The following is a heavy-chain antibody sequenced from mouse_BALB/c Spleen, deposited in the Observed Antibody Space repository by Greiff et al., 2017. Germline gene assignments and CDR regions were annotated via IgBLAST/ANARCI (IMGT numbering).Heavy chain of an antibody. V-gene: IGHV5-12-2*01. CDR3: ARQGGAYYGYDAWFAY. Sequence: EVKLVESGGGLVQPGGSLKLSCAASGFTFSSYTMSWVRQTPEKRLEWVAYISNGGGSTYYPDTVKGRFTISRDNAKNTLYLQMSSLKSEDTAMHYCARQGGAYYGYDAWFAYWGQGTLVTVSA. D-gene: IGHD2-9*01. CDR2: ISNGGGST. CDR1: GFTFSSYT. J-gene: IGHJ3*01.